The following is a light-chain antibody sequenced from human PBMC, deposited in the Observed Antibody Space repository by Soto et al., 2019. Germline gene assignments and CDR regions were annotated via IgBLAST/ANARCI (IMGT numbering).Light chain of an antibody. CDR2: DAS. Sequence: DIQMTQSASTVSASVGDRVTITCRASQSISSWLAWYQQKPGKAPKLLIYDASSLETGVPSRFSGSGSGTEFTLTISGLQPGDSATYYCQQYNSYSPTFGQGTKVDIK. V-gene: IGKV1-5*01. CDR3: QQYNSYSPT. J-gene: IGKJ1*01. CDR1: QSISSW.